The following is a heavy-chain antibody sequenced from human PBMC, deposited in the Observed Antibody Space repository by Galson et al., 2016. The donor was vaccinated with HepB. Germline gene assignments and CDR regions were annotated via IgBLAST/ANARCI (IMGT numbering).Heavy chain of an antibody. D-gene: IGHD4-23*01. V-gene: IGHV3-33*08. Sequence: SLRLSCAAPGFTFRNYDMSWVRQAPGKRQEWVALICFDGSYKYFADSVKGRFTSSRDNSKNTLFLEMNSLRGEDTAVYYCARDYGRRWSAYYMDVWGKGTTVTVSS. J-gene: IGHJ6*03. CDR2: ICFDGSYK. CDR1: GFTFRNYD. CDR3: ARDYGRRWSAYYMDV.